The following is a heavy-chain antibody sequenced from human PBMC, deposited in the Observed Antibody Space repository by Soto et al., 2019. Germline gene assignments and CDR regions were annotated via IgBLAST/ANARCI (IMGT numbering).Heavy chain of an antibody. V-gene: IGHV3-23*01. CDR3: AKAPTNYGSGSYYYY. Sequence: EVQLLESGGGLVQPGGSLRLSCAASGFTFSSYAMSWVRQAPGKGLEWVSAISGSGRSTYYADSVKGRFTISRDNSKNTLYLQMNSLRAEDTAVYYCAKAPTNYGSGSYYYYWGQGTLVTVSS. CDR1: GFTFSSYA. CDR2: ISGSGRST. J-gene: IGHJ4*02. D-gene: IGHD3-10*01.